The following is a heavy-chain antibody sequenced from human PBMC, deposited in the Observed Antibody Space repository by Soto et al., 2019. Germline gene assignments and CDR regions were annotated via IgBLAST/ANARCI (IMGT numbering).Heavy chain of an antibody. D-gene: IGHD3-16*02. CDR3: ARDLSSGYVWGSYPPPY. CDR2: ISYDGSNK. V-gene: IGHV3-30-3*01. Sequence: PGGSLRPSCAASGFTFSSYAMHWVRQAPGKGLEWVALISYDGSNKYYADSVTGRFTISRDNSKNTLYLQMNSLRAEDTAVYYCARDLSSGYVWGSYPPPYSGQGTLVTVSS. J-gene: IGHJ4*02. CDR1: GFTFSSYA.